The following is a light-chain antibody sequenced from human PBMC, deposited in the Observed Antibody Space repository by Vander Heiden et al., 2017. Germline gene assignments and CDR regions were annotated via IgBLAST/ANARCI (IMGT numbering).Light chain of an antibody. CDR2: TAS. Sequence: DIQMTQSPSSLSPSVGDRVTITCRASQSITNYLISWYQQKPGRAPKLLIYTASSLESGVPSRFSGSGSGTDFTLTISSLQPEDFATYYCQQGYGTPFTFGPGTKVDLK. CDR3: QQGYGTPFT. CDR1: QSITNY. V-gene: IGKV1-39*01. J-gene: IGKJ3*01.